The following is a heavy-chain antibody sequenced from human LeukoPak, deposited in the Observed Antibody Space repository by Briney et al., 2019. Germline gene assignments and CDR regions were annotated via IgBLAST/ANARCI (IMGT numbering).Heavy chain of an antibody. CDR2: ISSSSSYI. J-gene: IGHJ4*02. CDR1: GFTFSSYA. Sequence: PGGSLRLSCVASGFTFSSYAMTWVRQAPGKGLEWVSSISSSSSYIYYADSVKGRFTISRDNAKNSLYLQMNSLRAEDTAVYYCARGSYYYDSSGYYYFDYWGQGTLVTVSS. V-gene: IGHV3-21*01. D-gene: IGHD3-22*01. CDR3: ARGSYYYDSSGYYYFDY.